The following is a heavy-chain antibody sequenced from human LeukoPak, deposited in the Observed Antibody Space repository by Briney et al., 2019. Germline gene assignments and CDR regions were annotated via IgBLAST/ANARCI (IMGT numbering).Heavy chain of an antibody. Sequence: GGSLRLSCAASGFTFDDYAMHWVRHAPGKGLEWVSGISWNSGSIGYADSVKGRFTISRDNAKNSLYLQMNSLRAEDTALYYCAKEYDILTGYYKGGFDYWGQGTLVTVSS. V-gene: IGHV3-9*01. CDR1: GFTFDDYA. D-gene: IGHD3-9*01. CDR2: ISWNSGSI. CDR3: AKEYDILTGYYKGGFDY. J-gene: IGHJ4*02.